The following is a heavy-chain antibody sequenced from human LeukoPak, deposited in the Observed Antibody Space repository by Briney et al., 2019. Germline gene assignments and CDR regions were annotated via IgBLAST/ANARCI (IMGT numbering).Heavy chain of an antibody. CDR2: ISYTGST. J-gene: IGHJ4*02. V-gene: IGHV4-59*01. CDR1: GGSISDYY. CDR3: ARDSPPDYYDSSGFRYYFDY. D-gene: IGHD3-22*01. Sequence: SDTLSLTCTVSGGSISDYYWNWIRQPPGKGLEWIGYISYTGSTNYNPSLRSRVTISVDTSKNQFSLNLSSVTAADTAVYYCARDSPPDYYDSSGFRYYFDYWGQGTLVTVSS.